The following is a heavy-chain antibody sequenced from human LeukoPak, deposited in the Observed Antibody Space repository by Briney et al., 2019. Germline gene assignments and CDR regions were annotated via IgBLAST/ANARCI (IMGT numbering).Heavy chain of an antibody. CDR1: GGSISSGGYS. Sequence: SETLSLTCAVSGGSISSGGYSWSWIRQPPGKGLEWIGYIYHSGSTYYNPCLKSRVTISVDRSKNQFSLKLSSVTAADTAVYYCARALSSWVFDYWGQGTLVTVSS. D-gene: IGHD3-16*01. V-gene: IGHV4-30-2*01. CDR3: ARALSSWVFDY. CDR2: IYHSGST. J-gene: IGHJ4*02.